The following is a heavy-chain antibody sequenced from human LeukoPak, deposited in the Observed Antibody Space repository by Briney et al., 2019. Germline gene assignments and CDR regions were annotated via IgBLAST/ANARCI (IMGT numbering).Heavy chain of an antibody. J-gene: IGHJ6*02. CDR1: GYTFTDYY. CDR2: INPNSGGT. Sequence: ASVKVSCKASGYTFTDYYMHWVRQAPGQGLEWMGWINPNSGGTNYAQKFQGRVTMTTDTSISTAYMEVSRLRSDDTGVYYCARVRIGQQLDKYYYYAMDVWGQGTTATVSS. CDR3: ARVRIGQQLDKYYYYAMDV. D-gene: IGHD6-13*01. V-gene: IGHV1-2*02.